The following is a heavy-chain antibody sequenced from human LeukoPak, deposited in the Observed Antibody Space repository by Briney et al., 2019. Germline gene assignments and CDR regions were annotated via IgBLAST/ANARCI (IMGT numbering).Heavy chain of an antibody. CDR2: INSDGSRT. J-gene: IGHJ4*02. CDR3: ARELPREVTLDY. Sequence: GGSLRLSCAASGFTLSSYEMHWVRQVPGKGLVWVSRINSDGSRTGYADSVKGRFTIPRDNAKNTLYLQMNSLRAEDTAIYYCARELPREVTLDYWGQGTLVTVSS. D-gene: IGHD2-21*02. CDR1: GFTLSSYE. V-gene: IGHV3-74*01.